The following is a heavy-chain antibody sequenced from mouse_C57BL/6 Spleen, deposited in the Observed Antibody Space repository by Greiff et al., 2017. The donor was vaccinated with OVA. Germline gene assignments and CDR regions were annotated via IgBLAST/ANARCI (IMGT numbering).Heavy chain of an antibody. CDR1: GFSFTGYY. J-gene: IGHJ3*01. D-gene: IGHD3-1*01. CDR3: ARAARDPCAY. V-gene: IGHV1-42*01. Sequence: EVQLQQSGPELVKPGASVKLSCKASGFSFTGYYMNWVQQSPEKSLEWIGEINPSTGGTSYNQKFKAKATLTVDKSSSTAYMQLKSLTSEDSAVYYCARAARDPCAYWGQGTLVTVSA. CDR2: INPSTGGT.